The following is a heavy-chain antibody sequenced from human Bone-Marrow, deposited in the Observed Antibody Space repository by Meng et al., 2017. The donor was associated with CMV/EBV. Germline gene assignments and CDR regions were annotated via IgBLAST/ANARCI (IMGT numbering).Heavy chain of an antibody. J-gene: IGHJ5*02. CDR3: ARGGGGGTYYDFWSGYLPNWFDP. D-gene: IGHD3-3*01. CDR1: GYTFTGYD. CDR2: MNPNSGNT. Sequence: ASVKVSCKASGYTFTGYDMHWVRQATGQGLEWMGWMNPNSGNTGYAQKFQGRVTMTRNTSISTAYMELSSLRSEDTAVYYCARGGGGGTYYDFWSGYLPNWFDPWGQGTLVSVSS. V-gene: IGHV1-8*02.